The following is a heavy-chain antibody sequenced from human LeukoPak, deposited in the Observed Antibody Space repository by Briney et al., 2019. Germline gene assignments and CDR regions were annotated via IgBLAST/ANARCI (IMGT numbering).Heavy chain of an antibody. J-gene: IGHJ6*03. CDR2: ISYDGSNK. CDR1: GFTFSSYA. D-gene: IGHD6-13*01. V-gene: IGHV3-30*04. Sequence: GGSLRLSCAASGFTFSSYAMHWVRQAPGKGLEWVAVISYDGSNKYYADSVKGRFTISRDNSKNTLYLQMNSLRAEDTAVYYCAKSGVKSGIAAAGSHRTYYYYYMDVWGKGTTVTVSS. CDR3: AKSGVKSGIAAAGSHRTYYYYYMDV.